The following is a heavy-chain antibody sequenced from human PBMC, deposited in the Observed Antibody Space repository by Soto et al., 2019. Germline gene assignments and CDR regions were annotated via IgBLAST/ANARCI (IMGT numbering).Heavy chain of an antibody. J-gene: IGHJ4*02. CDR1: GGSVSSGSYY. Sequence: SETLSLTCTVSGGSVSSGSYYWSWIRQPPGKGLEWIGYIYYSGSTNYNPSLKSRVTISVDTSKNQFSLKLSSVTAADTAVYYCARVRGGLVGATFLDYWGQGTLVTVSS. D-gene: IGHD1-26*01. V-gene: IGHV4-61*01. CDR2: IYYSGST. CDR3: ARVRGGLVGATFLDY.